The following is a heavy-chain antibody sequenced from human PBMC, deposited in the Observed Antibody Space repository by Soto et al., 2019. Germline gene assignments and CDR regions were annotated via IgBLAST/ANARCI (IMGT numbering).Heavy chain of an antibody. Sequence: QVQLVQSGAEVKQPGASVKVSCKASGYTFTSYGISWVRQAPGQGLEWMGWISAYNGNTNYAQKLQGRVTMTTDTSTSTAYMELRSLRSDDAAVYYCARTDGSGIYGGAYYYYGMDVWGQGTTVTVSS. D-gene: IGHD3-10*01. CDR3: ARTDGSGIYGGAYYYYGMDV. CDR2: ISAYNGNT. CDR1: GYTFTSYG. V-gene: IGHV1-18*01. J-gene: IGHJ6*02.